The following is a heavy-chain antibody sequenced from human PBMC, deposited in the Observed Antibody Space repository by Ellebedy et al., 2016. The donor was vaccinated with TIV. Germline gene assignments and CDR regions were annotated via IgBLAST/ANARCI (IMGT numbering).Heavy chain of an antibody. CDR3: ARNKRGFSYGYGGYFDS. J-gene: IGHJ4*02. CDR1: GGSFRGYY. D-gene: IGHD5-18*01. Sequence: SETLSLTCAVHGGSFRGYYWSWIRQPPGKGLEWIGEINDSGNTDYNPSLRSRFTVSVDTSRNQFSLKLSSATAADTAVYYCARNKRGFSYGYGGYFDSWGQGTLVTVSS. CDR2: INDSGNT. V-gene: IGHV4-34*01.